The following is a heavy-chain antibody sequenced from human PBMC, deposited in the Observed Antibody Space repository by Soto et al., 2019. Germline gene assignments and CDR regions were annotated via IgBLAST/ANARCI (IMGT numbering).Heavy chain of an antibody. Sequence: EVQLLESGGGLVQPGGSLRLSCAASGFTFSSYAMSWVRQAPGKGPEWVSAISDSGGSTYYADSVKGRFTISRDNSKKTLYLQLNSLTDDDAAVYYCAKAPSSSWWPFDYWGQGTLVTVSS. J-gene: IGHJ4*02. V-gene: IGHV3-23*01. CDR3: AKAPSSSWWPFDY. CDR1: GFTFSSYA. CDR2: ISDSGGST. D-gene: IGHD6-13*01.